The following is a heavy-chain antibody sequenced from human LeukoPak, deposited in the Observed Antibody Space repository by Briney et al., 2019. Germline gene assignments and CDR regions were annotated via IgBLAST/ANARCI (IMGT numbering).Heavy chain of an antibody. J-gene: IGHJ4*02. CDR1: GFTFDDYA. Sequence: PGGSLRLSCAASGFTFDDYAMHWVRQAPGKGLEWVSGISWNSGSIGYADSVKGRFTISRDNAKNSLYLQMDSLRAEDTALYYCAKDTGGMPPYYLFDYWGQGTLVTVSS. V-gene: IGHV3-9*01. D-gene: IGHD2/OR15-2a*01. CDR2: ISWNSGSI. CDR3: AKDTGGMPPYYLFDY.